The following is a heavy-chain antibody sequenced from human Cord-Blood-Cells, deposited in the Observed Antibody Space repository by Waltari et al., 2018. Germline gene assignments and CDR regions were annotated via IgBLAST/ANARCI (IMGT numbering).Heavy chain of an antibody. Sequence: QMQLVQSGPEVQKPGTYAKVSCTASGSHLTTPAVPWLRQARGQRLEWIGWIVVGSGNTNYAQKFQERVTITRDMSTSTAYMELSSLRSEDTAVYYCAAGYYGSGSYDYWGQGTLVTVSS. CDR2: IVVGSGNT. CDR1: GSHLTTPA. D-gene: IGHD3-10*01. CDR3: AAGYYGSGSYDY. J-gene: IGHJ4*02. V-gene: IGHV1-58*01.